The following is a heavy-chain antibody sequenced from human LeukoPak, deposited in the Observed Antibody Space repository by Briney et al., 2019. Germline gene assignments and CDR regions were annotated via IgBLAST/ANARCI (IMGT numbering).Heavy chain of an antibody. D-gene: IGHD3-22*01. Sequence: GGSLRLSCAASGFTFSNAWMSWVRQAPGKGLEWVGRIKSKTDGGTPDYAAPVKGRFTISRDDSKNTLYLQMNSLKTEDTAVYYCTTGGTFTMIVVTPNDGMDVWGQGTTVTVSS. J-gene: IGHJ6*02. V-gene: IGHV3-15*01. CDR3: TTGGTFTMIVVTPNDGMDV. CDR2: IKSKTDGGTP. CDR1: GFTFSNAW.